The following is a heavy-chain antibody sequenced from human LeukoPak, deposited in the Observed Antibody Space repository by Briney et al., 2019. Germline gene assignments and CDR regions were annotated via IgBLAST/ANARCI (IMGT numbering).Heavy chain of an antibody. Sequence: GGSLRLSCAASGFTFSSYWMSWVRQAPGKGLEWVANIKQDGSEKYYVDSVKGRFTISRDNAKNSPYLQMNSLRAEDTAVYYCARCSSGWYFGAGDDWFDPWGQGTLVTVSS. V-gene: IGHV3-7*01. CDR1: GFTFSSYW. CDR3: ARCSSGWYFGAGDDWFDP. D-gene: IGHD6-19*01. J-gene: IGHJ5*02. CDR2: IKQDGSEK.